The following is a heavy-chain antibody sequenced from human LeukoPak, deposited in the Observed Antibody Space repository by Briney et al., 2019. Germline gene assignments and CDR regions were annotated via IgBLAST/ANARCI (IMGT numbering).Heavy chain of an antibody. D-gene: IGHD2-2*01. CDR2: IIPIFGTA. CDR3: ARDCSSTSCYAGY. Sequence: LVKVSCKASGGTFSSYAISWVRQAPGQGLEWMGRIIPIFGTANYAQKFQGRVTITTDESTSTAYMELSSLRSEDTAVYYCARDCSSTSCYAGYWGQGTLVTVSS. CDR1: GGTFSSYA. J-gene: IGHJ4*02. V-gene: IGHV1-69*05.